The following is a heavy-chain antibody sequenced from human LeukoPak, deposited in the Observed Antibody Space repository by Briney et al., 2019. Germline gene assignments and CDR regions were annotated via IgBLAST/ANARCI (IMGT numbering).Heavy chain of an antibody. CDR1: EYTFTNYP. CDR2: IYPGDSDT. D-gene: IGHD4-17*01. V-gene: IGHV5-51*01. J-gene: IGHJ4*02. CDR3: ARRNGDYAVDY. Sequence: GESLKFSGKGPEYTFTNYPCAWARQLPGKGLEWMGIIYPGDSDTRYSPSFRGHVTISADKSISSAYLQWSSLKASDTAMYYCARRNGDYAVDYWGQGTLVTVSS.